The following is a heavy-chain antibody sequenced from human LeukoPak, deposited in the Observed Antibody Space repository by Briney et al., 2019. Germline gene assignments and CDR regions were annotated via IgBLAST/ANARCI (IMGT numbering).Heavy chain of an antibody. D-gene: IGHD5-18*01. CDR2: INSDGSST. V-gene: IGHV3-74*01. CDR1: GFTFSSYW. J-gene: IGHJ4*02. CDR3: AREFPPGTAMDPYYFDY. Sequence: GGSLRLSCAASGFTFSSYWMHWVRQAPGKGLVWVSRINSDGSSTSYADSVKGRFTISRDNAKNTLYLQMNSLRAEDTAVYYCAREFPPGTAMDPYYFDYWGQGTLVTVSS.